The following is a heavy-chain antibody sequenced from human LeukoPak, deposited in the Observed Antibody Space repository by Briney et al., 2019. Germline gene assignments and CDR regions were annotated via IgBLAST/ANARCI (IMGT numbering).Heavy chain of an antibody. CDR2: INPNSGGT. CDR1: GYTFTGYY. Sequence: ASVKVSCKASGYTFTGYYMHWVRQAPGQGLEWMGWINPNSGGTNYAQKFQGRVTMTRDTSISTAYMELSRLRSDDTAVYYCARAIYDSSGGYNWFDPWGQGTLVTASS. V-gene: IGHV1-2*02. D-gene: IGHD3-22*01. J-gene: IGHJ5*02. CDR3: ARAIYDSSGGYNWFDP.